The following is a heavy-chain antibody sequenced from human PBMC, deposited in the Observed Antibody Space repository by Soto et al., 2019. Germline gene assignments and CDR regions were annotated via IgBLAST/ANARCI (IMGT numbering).Heavy chain of an antibody. Sequence: SETLSLTCTVSGGSISGDDYYWSWIRQAPGRGLEWIGYIHSSGSIYYNPSLKSRATMSIDTAGNQFSLTVSSVTVADTAVYYCARDLDGLHDDTSGPFPRPGWGQGTLGTVSS. J-gene: IGHJ1*01. CDR2: IHSSGSI. CDR3: ARDLDGLHDDTSGPFPRPG. D-gene: IGHD3-22*01. CDR1: GGSISGDDYY. V-gene: IGHV4-30-4*01.